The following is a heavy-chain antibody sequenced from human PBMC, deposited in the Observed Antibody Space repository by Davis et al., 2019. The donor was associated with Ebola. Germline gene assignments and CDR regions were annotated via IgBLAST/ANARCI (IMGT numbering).Heavy chain of an antibody. CDR1: GFIFSRYA. V-gene: IGHV3-30-3*01. D-gene: IGHD6-13*01. Sequence: GESLKISCAASGFIFSRYAVHWVRQAPGRGLEWLTVMSYDGSDQYYADSVKGRFTISRDNAKNSLYLQMNSLRDEDTAVYYCATVAAAVLSYWGQGTLVTVSS. CDR2: MSYDGSDQ. J-gene: IGHJ4*02. CDR3: ATVAAAVLSY.